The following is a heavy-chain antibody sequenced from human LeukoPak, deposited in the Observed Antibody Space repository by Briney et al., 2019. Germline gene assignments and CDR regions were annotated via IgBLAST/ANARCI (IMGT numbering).Heavy chain of an antibody. CDR1: GFTFSSYG. D-gene: IGHD6-6*01. CDR3: AKAPELYSSSDY. J-gene: IGHJ4*02. Sequence: PGGSLRLSCAASGFTFSSYGMHWVRQAPGKGLEWVAVIWYDGSTEYYADSVKGRFTISRDNPKNTLYLQMNSLRAEDTAVYYCAKAPELYSSSDYWGQGTLVTVSS. V-gene: IGHV3-30*02. CDR2: IWYDGSTE.